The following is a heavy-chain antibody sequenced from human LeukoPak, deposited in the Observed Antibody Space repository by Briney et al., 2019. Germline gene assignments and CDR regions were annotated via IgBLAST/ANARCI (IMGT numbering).Heavy chain of an antibody. CDR3: ARGRLGYCSGGSCKHYGMDV. Sequence: PSETLSLTCTASGGSISSSGYYWGWIRQPPGKGLEWIASINYSGTTYYNPSLKSRVTISEDRSKNQFSLKLSSVTAADTAVYYCARGRLGYCSGGSCKHYGMDVWGQGTTVTVSS. J-gene: IGHJ6*02. V-gene: IGHV4-39*01. D-gene: IGHD2-15*01. CDR2: INYSGTT. CDR1: GGSISSSGYY.